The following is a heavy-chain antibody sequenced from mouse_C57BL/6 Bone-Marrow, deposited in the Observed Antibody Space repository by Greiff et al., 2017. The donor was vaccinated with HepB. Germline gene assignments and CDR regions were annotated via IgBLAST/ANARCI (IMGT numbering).Heavy chain of an antibody. CDR1: GFTFSSYG. Sequence: EVQLVESGGDLVKPGGSLKLSCAASGFTFSSYGMSWVRQTPDKRLEWVATISSGGSYTYYPDSVKGRFTISRDNAKNTLYLQMSSLKSEDTAMYYCASRSYWYFDVWGTGTTVTVSS. J-gene: IGHJ1*03. V-gene: IGHV5-6*01. CDR2: ISSGGSYT. CDR3: ASRSYWYFDV.